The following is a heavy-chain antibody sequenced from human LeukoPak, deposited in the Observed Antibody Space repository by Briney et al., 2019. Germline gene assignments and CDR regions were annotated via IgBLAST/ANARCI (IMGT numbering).Heavy chain of an antibody. CDR1: GGSFSGYY. J-gene: IGHJ6*03. Sequence: SETLSLTCAVYGGSFSGYYWSWIRQPPGKGLEWIGEINHSGSTNYNPSLKSRVTISVDTSKNQFSLKLSSVTAADTAVYYCARLPPYYYYMDVWGKGTTVTVSS. CDR3: ARLPPYYYYMDV. V-gene: IGHV4-34*01. CDR2: INHSGST.